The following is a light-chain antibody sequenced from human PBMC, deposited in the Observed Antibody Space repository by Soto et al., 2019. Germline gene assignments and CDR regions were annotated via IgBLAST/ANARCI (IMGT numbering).Light chain of an antibody. CDR2: GAS. Sequence: EMVLTQSPGTLSLSPGERATLSCRASQSVSSSYLAWYQQRPGQAPRLLIYGASSRAADIPDRFSGSGSGTDFTLTISRLEPEDFAVYFCQQYGNSRYTFGQGTKLEIK. CDR1: QSVSSSY. J-gene: IGKJ2*01. V-gene: IGKV3-20*01. CDR3: QQYGNSRYT.